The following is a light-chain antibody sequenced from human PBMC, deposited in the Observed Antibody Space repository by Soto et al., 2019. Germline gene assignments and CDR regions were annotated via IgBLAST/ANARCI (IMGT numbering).Light chain of an antibody. V-gene: IGKV3-20*01. CDR1: QSVYNN. CDR2: GAS. Sequence: IVMTQSPATLSVSPGERASLSCRASQSVYNNLAWYQQKPGQAPRLLIYGASTRTTGIPDRFSGSGSGTDFTLTIGRLEPGDFAVYYCLHYGGSPLTFGQGTRLEI. J-gene: IGKJ5*01. CDR3: LHYGGSPLT.